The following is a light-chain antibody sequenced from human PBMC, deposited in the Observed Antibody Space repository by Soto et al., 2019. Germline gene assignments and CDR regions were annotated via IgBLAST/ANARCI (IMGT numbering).Light chain of an antibody. V-gene: IGKV3-20*01. Sequence: EIVLTQSPGTLSLSPGERATLSCRASQRVTSSYLAWYQQKLGQAPRLLISGASSRATGIPDRFSGSGSGTDFTLTISSLQPDDFATYYCQQYNSYGWTFGQGTKVEIK. CDR2: GAS. CDR1: QRVTSSY. CDR3: QQYNSYGWT. J-gene: IGKJ1*01.